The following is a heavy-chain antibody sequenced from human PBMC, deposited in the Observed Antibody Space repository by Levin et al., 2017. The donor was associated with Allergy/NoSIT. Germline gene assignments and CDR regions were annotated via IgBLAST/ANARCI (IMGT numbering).Heavy chain of an antibody. J-gene: IGHJ3*02. CDR3: ARASRAFDI. Sequence: TSETLSLTCTVSGGSVSSGSYYWSWIRQPPGKGLEWIGYIYYSGSTNYNPSLKSRVTISVDTSKNQFSLKLSSVTAADTAVYYCARASRAFDIWGQGTMVTVSS. V-gene: IGHV4-61*01. CDR2: IYYSGST. CDR1: GGSVSSGSYY.